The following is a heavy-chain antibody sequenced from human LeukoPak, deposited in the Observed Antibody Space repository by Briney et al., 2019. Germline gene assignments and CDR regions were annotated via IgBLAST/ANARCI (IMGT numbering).Heavy chain of an antibody. CDR3: AREGICSGGSCYYLDY. D-gene: IGHD2-15*01. Sequence: SETLSLTCTVSGGSFSGYYWSWIRQPPGKGLEWIGEINHSGSTNYNPSLKSRVTISVDTSKNQFSLKLSSVTAADTAVYYCAREGICSGGSCYYLDYWGQGTLVTVSS. CDR2: INHSGST. CDR1: GGSFSGYY. V-gene: IGHV4-34*01. J-gene: IGHJ4*02.